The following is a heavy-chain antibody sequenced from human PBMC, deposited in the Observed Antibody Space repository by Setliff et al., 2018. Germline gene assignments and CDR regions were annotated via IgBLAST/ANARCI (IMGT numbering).Heavy chain of an antibody. J-gene: IGHJ4*02. Sequence: ASVKVSCKASGYTFTSYGISWVRQAPGQGLEWMGWISAYNGNTNYAQKLQGRVTMTTDTSTSTAYMELRSLRSDDTAVYYSARDRGYNFWSGYFVKDYFDYWGQGTLVTVSS. D-gene: IGHD3-3*01. CDR1: GYTFTSYG. V-gene: IGHV1-18*01. CDR3: ARDRGYNFWSGYFVKDYFDY. CDR2: ISAYNGNT.